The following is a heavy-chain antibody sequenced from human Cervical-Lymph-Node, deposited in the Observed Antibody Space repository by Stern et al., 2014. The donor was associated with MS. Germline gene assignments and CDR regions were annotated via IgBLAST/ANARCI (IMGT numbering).Heavy chain of an antibody. CDR2: IWYDGSNP. Sequence: MQLVESGGGVVQPGRSLRLSCAASGFSFSRYAMHWVRQAPGKGLEWVALIWYDGSNPYYADSVTGRFTIYRDKFKNTLYLQMNSLRAEDTAVYYCASAYSSSHYYFDYWGQGTLVTVSS. J-gene: IGHJ4*02. CDR3: ASAYSSSHYYFDY. D-gene: IGHD6-13*01. V-gene: IGHV3-33*01. CDR1: GFSFSRYA.